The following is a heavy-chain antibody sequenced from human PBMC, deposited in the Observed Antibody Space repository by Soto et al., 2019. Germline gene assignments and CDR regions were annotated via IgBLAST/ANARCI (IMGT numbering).Heavy chain of an antibody. Sequence: SETLSLTCAVYGGSFSGYYWSWIRQPPGKGLEWIGEINHSGSTNYNPSLKSRVTISVDTSKNQFSLKLSSVTAADTAVYYCARLDIVVVPAAGAFDPWGQGTLVTVS. CDR2: INHSGST. D-gene: IGHD2-2*03. V-gene: IGHV4-34*01. J-gene: IGHJ5*02. CDR3: ARLDIVVVPAAGAFDP. CDR1: GGSFSGYY.